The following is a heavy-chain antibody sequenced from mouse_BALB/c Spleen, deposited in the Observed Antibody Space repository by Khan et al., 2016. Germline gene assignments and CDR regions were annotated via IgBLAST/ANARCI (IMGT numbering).Heavy chain of an antibody. CDR1: GFIFSSFG. CDR3: GRGDY. V-gene: IGHV5-17*02. Sequence: EVELVESGGGLVQPGGSRKLSCAAFGFIFSSFGIHWVRQAPEKGREWVAFISSGSIAISYADTVKGRFTISRDNPKNTLFLQMTSLRSEDTAMYYCGRGDYWGQGTTLTVSS. J-gene: IGHJ2*01. CDR2: ISSGSIAI.